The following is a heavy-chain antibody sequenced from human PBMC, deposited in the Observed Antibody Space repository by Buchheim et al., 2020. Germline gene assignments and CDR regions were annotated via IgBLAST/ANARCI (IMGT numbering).Heavy chain of an antibody. Sequence: EVQLVESGGGLVKPGGSLRLSCAASGFTFSSYSMNWVRQAPGKGLEWVSSISSSSSYIYYADSVKGRFTISRGNAKNSLYLQMNSLRAEDTAVYYCARDADPTDAKAMVQGVIALPVNWFDPWGQGTL. D-gene: IGHD3-10*01. J-gene: IGHJ5*02. CDR2: ISSSSSYI. CDR1: GFTFSSYS. V-gene: IGHV3-21*01. CDR3: ARDADPTDAKAMVQGVIALPVNWFDP.